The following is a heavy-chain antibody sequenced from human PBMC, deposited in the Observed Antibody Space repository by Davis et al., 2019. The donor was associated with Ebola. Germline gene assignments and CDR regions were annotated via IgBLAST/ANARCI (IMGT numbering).Heavy chain of an antibody. Sequence: SETLSLTCTVSGGSISSYYLSWIRQLPGKGLEWIGYIYYSGSTNYNPSLKSRVTIPVDTSKNQFSLKLSSVTAADTAVYYCARHLGWFDPWGQGTLVTVSS. CDR1: GGSISSYY. CDR2: IYYSGST. CDR3: ARHLGWFDP. V-gene: IGHV4-59*08. J-gene: IGHJ5*02.